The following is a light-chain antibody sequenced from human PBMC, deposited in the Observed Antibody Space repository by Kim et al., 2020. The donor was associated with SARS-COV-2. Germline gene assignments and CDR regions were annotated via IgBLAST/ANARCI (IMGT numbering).Light chain of an antibody. V-gene: IGKV1D-16*01. CDR3: QQYDNYHRT. CDR2: AAS. CDR1: QGISSF. Sequence: DIQMTQSPSSLSASIGDRVTITCRASQGISSFLTWYQQKPEKAPKRLIYAASSLQSGVPSRFRGSGSGTDFTLTISSLQPEDFATYYSQQYDNYHRTFGRGTKVDIK. J-gene: IGKJ1*01.